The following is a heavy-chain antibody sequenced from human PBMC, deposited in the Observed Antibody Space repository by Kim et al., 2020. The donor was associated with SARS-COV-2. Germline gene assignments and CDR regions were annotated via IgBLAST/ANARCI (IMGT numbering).Heavy chain of an antibody. V-gene: IGHV4-39*01. Sequence: SETLSLTCTVSGGSISSSSYYWGWIRQPPGKGLEWIGSIYYSGSTYYNPSLKSRGTISVETSKNQFSLKLSSVTAADTAVYYCARGWELPVDYWGQGTLVTVSS. CDR2: IYYSGST. CDR1: GGSISSSSYY. D-gene: IGHD1-26*01. CDR3: ARGWELPVDY. J-gene: IGHJ4*02.